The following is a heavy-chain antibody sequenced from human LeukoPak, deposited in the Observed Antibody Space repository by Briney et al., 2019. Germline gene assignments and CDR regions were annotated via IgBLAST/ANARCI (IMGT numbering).Heavy chain of an antibody. CDR3: ARGSRNYNNYEGADY. Sequence: PSETLSLTCAVYGVAFSGYYWSWIRQPPGKGLEWIGEINHSGDTNYNPSLKSRVSMSVDVSKDQFSLKLTSLTAADTAVYYCARGSRNYNNYEGADYWGQGTLVTVSS. J-gene: IGHJ4*02. V-gene: IGHV4-34*01. CDR1: GVAFSGYY. D-gene: IGHD4-11*01. CDR2: INHSGDT.